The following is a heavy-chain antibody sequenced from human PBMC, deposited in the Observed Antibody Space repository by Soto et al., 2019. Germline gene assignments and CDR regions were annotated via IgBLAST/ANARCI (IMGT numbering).Heavy chain of an antibody. CDR3: VKNSGGFNT. CDR2: IDGSGGIT. CDR1: GFTFGTTD. D-gene: IGHD3-10*01. Sequence: QLLQSGGGLVQPGGSLTLSCAASGFTFGTTDMSWVRQAPGEGLEWVSTIDGSGGITYYADSVKGRFTISRDNSRNTVYLQTNSLRGDDTALYYCVKNSGGFNTWGQGALVTVSS. V-gene: IGHV3-23*01. J-gene: IGHJ5*02.